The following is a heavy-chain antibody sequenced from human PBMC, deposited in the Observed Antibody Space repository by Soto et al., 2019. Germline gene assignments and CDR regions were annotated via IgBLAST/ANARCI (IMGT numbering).Heavy chain of an antibody. Sequence: GGSLRLSCAASGFTFSSYAMHWVRQAPGKGLEWVSGIGGNGSNTYYADSVKGRFTISRDNSKNTLYLQMNSLRAEDTAVYYCAKSENAYYYYMDVWGKGTTVTVSS. CDR2: IGGNGSNT. CDR3: AKSENAYYYYMDV. V-gene: IGHV3-23*01. CDR1: GFTFSSYA. J-gene: IGHJ6*03.